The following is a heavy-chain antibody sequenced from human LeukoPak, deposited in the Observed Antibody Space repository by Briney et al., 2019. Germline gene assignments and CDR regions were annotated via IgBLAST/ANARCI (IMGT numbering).Heavy chain of an antibody. Sequence: KCGESLKISCKGSGYSFTSYWIGWVRQMPGKGLEWMGIIYPGDSDTRYSPSFQGQVTISADKSISTAYLQWSSLKASDTAMYYCARHEVSRTTVTTPYGMDVWGQGTTVTVSS. J-gene: IGHJ6*02. V-gene: IGHV5-51*01. D-gene: IGHD4-17*01. CDR3: ARHEVSRTTVTTPYGMDV. CDR2: IYPGDSDT. CDR1: GYSFTSYW.